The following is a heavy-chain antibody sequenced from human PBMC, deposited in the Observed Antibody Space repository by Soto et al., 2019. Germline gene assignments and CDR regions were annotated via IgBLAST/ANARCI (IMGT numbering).Heavy chain of an antibody. CDR3: AKDKGCTSTTCHWNAFDI. CDR2: ISGSGAVT. CDR1: GLTLSSYA. J-gene: IGHJ3*02. Sequence: EVQLLESGGGLVQPGGSLRLPGAALGLTLSSYAMTWVRQPLGKGLEWVSAISGSGAVTYYADSVKGRFTISRDNSKNTLYLQMNSLRAEDTAVYYCAKDKGCTSTTCHWNAFDIWGQGTMVTVSS. D-gene: IGHD2-2*01. V-gene: IGHV3-23*01.